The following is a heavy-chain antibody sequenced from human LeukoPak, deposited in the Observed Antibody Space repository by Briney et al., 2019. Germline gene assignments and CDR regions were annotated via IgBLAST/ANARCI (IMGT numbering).Heavy chain of an antibody. CDR2: ISAYNGNT. J-gene: IGHJ6*02. D-gene: IGHD1-1*01. V-gene: IGHV1-18*01. CDR3: AREQTGTTAYYCYYYGMDV. CDR1: GYTFTSYG. Sequence: GASVKVSCKASGYTFTSYGISWVRQAPGQGLEWMGWISAYNGNTNYAQKLQGRVTMTTDTSTSTAYMELRSLRSDDTAVYYCAREQTGTTAYYCYYYGMDVWGQGTTVTVSS.